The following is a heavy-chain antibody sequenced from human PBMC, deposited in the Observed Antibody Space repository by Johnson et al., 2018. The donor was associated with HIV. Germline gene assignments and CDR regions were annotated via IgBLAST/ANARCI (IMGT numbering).Heavy chain of an antibody. CDR3: ARVFYRYSSSSTAAFDI. CDR1: GFTFRSYG. Sequence: QVLLVESGGGVVQPGTSLRLSCAASGFTFRSYGMHWVRQAPGKGLEWVAVISYDGSNKYYADSVKGRFTISRDNAKNSLYLQMNSLRAEDTAVYYCARVFYRYSSSSTAAFDIWGQGTMVTVSS. V-gene: IGHV3-30*19. CDR2: ISYDGSNK. D-gene: IGHD6-6*01. J-gene: IGHJ3*02.